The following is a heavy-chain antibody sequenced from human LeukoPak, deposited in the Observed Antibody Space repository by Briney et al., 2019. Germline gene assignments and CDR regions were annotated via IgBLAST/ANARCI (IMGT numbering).Heavy chain of an antibody. CDR3: ARHWRNPTYAFDY. V-gene: IGHV4-59*08. Sequence: SETLSLTCTVSGGSISSYYWSWIRQPPGKGLEWLGYIYYSGSTNYNPSLKSRVTISVDTSKNQFSLKLSSVTAADTAVYYCARHWRNPTYAFDYWGQGTLVTVSS. J-gene: IGHJ4*02. D-gene: IGHD1-14*01. CDR1: GGSISSYY. CDR2: IYYSGST.